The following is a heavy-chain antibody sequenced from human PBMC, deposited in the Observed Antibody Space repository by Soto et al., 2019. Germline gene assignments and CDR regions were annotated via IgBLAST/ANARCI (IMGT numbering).Heavy chain of an antibody. Sequence: SVKVSCKASGYTFTNYYMHWVRQAPGQGLEWMGFINPTGGSTSYAQKFQGRVNMTRDTSTSTVYMDLSSLRSEDTAVYYCARNDKSGLDYWGQGTLVTVSS. D-gene: IGHD1-1*01. CDR3: ARNDKSGLDY. V-gene: IGHV1-46*01. CDR2: INPTGGST. J-gene: IGHJ4*02. CDR1: GYTFTNYY.